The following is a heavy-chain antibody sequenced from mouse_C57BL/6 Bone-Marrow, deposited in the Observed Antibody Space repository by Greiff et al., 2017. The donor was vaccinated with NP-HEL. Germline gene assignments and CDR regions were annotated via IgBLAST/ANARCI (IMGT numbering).Heavy chain of an antibody. D-gene: IGHD3-3*01. CDR1: GYSITSGYD. CDR2: ISYSGST. CDR3: AREGQGYAMDY. V-gene: IGHV3-1*01. J-gene: IGHJ4*01. Sequence: EVMLVESGPGMVKPSQSLSLTCTVTGYSITSGYDWHWIRHFPGNKLEWMGYISYSGSTNYNPSLKSRISITHDTSKNHFFLKLNSVTTEDTATYYCAREGQGYAMDYWGQGTSVTVSS.